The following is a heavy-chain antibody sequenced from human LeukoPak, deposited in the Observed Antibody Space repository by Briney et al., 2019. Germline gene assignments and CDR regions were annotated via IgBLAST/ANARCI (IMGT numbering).Heavy chain of an antibody. J-gene: IGHJ4*02. CDR1: GGSFSGYY. Sequence: SETLSLTCAVYGGSFSGYYWSWIRQPPGKGLEWIGEINHSGSTNYNPSLKSRVTISVDTSKNQFSLKLSSVTAADTAVYYCAKGGHGDANDYWGQGTLVTVSS. CDR2: INHSGST. V-gene: IGHV4-34*01. CDR3: AKGGHGDANDY. D-gene: IGHD3-10*01.